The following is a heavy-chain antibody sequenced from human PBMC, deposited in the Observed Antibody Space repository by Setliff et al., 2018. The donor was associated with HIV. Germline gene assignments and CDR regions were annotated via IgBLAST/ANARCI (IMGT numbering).Heavy chain of an antibody. CDR1: GVSISSSSYF. Sequence: SETLSLTCAVSGVSISSSSYFWGWIRRPPGTGLDWIGSIYFSGSTYYNPSLESRATISEDTSKNQLPLKLRSVTAADTAVYYCARKGNWNYPYDYWGPGTLVTVS. CDR3: ARKGNWNYPYDY. J-gene: IGHJ4*02. CDR2: IYFSGST. V-gene: IGHV4-39*06. D-gene: IGHD1-7*01.